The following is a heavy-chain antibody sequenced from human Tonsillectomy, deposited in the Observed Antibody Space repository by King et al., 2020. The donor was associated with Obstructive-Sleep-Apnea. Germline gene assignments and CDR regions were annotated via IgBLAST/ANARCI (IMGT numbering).Heavy chain of an antibody. CDR1: GFTFNSYA. CDR2: ISVSGGST. V-gene: IGHV3-23*04. J-gene: IGHJ4*02. CDR3: ARRAPVEYYFDY. Sequence: VQLVESGGGLVQPGGSRRLSCAASGFTFNSYAMNWVRQAPGKGLEWVSVISVSGGSTYYANSVKGRFTISRDNSKNTLYLQMNSLRAEDTAVYYCARRAPVEYYFDYWGQGSLVTVSS. D-gene: IGHD2-2*01.